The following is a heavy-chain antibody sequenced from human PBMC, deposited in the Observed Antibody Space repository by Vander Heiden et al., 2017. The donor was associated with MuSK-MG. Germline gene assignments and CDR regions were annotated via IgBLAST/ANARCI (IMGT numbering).Heavy chain of an antibody. Sequence: QVQLQESGPGLVKPSGTLSLTCAVSGGSISSSTWWSWVRQPPGKGLEWIGEIYHSGSTNYNPSLKSRVTISVDKSKNQFSLKLSSVTAADTAVYYCARIQYYYGSGSYYYYMDVWGQGTTVTVSS. CDR3: ARIQYYYGSGSYYYYMDV. J-gene: IGHJ6*03. CDR2: IYHSGST. V-gene: IGHV4-4*02. CDR1: GGSISSSTW. D-gene: IGHD3-10*01.